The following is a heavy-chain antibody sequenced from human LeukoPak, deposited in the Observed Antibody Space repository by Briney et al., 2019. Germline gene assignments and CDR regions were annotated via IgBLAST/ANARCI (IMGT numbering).Heavy chain of an antibody. V-gene: IGHV1-2*02. Sequence: ASVKVSCKASGYTFTGYYMHWVRQAPGQGLEWMGWINPNSGGTNYAQKFQGRVTMTRDTSISTAYMELSRLRSDDTAVYYCARGKYSLYYYYYMDVWGKGTTVTVSS. J-gene: IGHJ6*03. CDR1: GYTFTGYY. CDR2: INPNSGGT. D-gene: IGHD6-6*01. CDR3: ARGKYSLYYYYYMDV.